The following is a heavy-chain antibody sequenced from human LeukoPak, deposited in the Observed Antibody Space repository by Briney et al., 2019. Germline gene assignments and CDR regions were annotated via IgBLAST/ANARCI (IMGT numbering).Heavy chain of an antibody. CDR3: AKDGGVRGPDYYYYMDV. CDR2: IRYDGSYK. V-gene: IGHV3-30*02. D-gene: IGHD3-10*01. CDR1: GFTISSYG. J-gene: IGHJ6*03. Sequence: GGSLRLSCAASGFTISSYGMHWVRQAPGKGLEWVAFIRYDGSYKNYADSVKGRFTISRDYSKNTLYLQMNSLRAGDTAVYYCAKDGGVRGPDYYYYMDVWGKGTTVTISS.